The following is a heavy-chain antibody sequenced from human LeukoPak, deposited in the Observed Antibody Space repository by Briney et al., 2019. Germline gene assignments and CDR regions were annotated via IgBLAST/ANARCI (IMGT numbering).Heavy chain of an antibody. J-gene: IGHJ2*01. CDR1: GDSINSLDL. CDR2: MYLSGTT. Sequence: SETLSLTCTVSGDSINSLDLWSWVRQPPGKGLEWIGEMYLSGTTHSNPSVKGRVTISIDKSKNQFFLNLSSVTAADTAVYYWARVPKYFDLWGRGTLVTVSS. V-gene: IGHV4-4*02. CDR3: ARVPKYFDL.